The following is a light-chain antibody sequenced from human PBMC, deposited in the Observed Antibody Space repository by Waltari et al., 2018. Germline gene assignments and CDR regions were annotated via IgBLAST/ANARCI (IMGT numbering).Light chain of an antibody. J-gene: IGKJ2*01. Sequence: DIQMTQSPSTLSASVGDRVTITCRASQSVNMWLAWYQQKPGKAPKLLIYKTSSLESGVPFRFSGSGSGTEFTLTISSLQSEDFAVYYCQQYNTWPGTFGQGTKLEIK. V-gene: IGKV1-5*03. CDR2: KTS. CDR1: QSVNMW. CDR3: QQYNTWPGT.